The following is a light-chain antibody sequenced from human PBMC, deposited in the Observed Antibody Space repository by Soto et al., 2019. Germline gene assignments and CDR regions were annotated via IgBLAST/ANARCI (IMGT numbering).Light chain of an antibody. CDR1: SSDVGAYNY. V-gene: IGLV2-11*01. CDR2: DVS. Sequence: QSVLTQPRSVSGSPGQSVTISCTGTSSDVGAYNYVSWYQHHPGKAPKVMIYDVSERPSGVSNRFSGSKSGNTASLTISGLQAEDEADYYCSSYTSSILFGGGTKLTVL. CDR3: SSYTSSIL. J-gene: IGLJ2*01.